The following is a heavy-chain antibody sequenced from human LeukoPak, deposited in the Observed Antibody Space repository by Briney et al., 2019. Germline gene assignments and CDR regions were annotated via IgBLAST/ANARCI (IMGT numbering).Heavy chain of an antibody. CDR2: IYYSGST. CDR3: ARLSPYYDILTGYYKDY. J-gene: IGHJ4*02. CDR1: GGSISSYY. Sequence: SETLSLTCTVSGGSISSYYWSWIRQPPGKGLEWIGYIYYSGSTHYNPSLKSRVTISVDTSKNQFSLKLSSVTAADTAVYYCARLSPYYDILTGYYKDYWGQGTLVTVSS. D-gene: IGHD3-9*01. V-gene: IGHV4-59*08.